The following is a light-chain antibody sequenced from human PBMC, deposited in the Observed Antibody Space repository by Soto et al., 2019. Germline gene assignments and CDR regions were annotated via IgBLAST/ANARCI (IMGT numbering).Light chain of an antibody. CDR1: QSVGNN. CDR2: ATS. CDR3: QQYCDWPLT. J-gene: IGKJ4*01. Sequence: EIVVTQSPATLSVSPGERATLSCRASQSVGNNFAWYQQKRGQAPRLLIFATSTRATGVPARFSGSGSGTEFTLTIGSLQSEDFAVYYGQQYCDWPLTFGGGAKVEIE. V-gene: IGKV3-15*01.